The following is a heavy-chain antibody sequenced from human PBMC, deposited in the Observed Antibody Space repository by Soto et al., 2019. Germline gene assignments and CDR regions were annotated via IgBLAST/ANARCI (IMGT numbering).Heavy chain of an antibody. CDR1: GGSIRKYY. Sequence: SEILSLAYSVCGGSIRKYYWTWIRQPAGKGMEWIGRTYTSGSTNSNPSLKSRVTMSVDTSKNQISLKMRSVTAADTAVYYCSGVSNWSDTWGEATLDHDSS. CDR3: SGVSNWSDT. CDR2: TYTSGST. V-gene: IGHV4-4*07. D-gene: IGHD2-8*01. J-gene: IGHJ5*02.